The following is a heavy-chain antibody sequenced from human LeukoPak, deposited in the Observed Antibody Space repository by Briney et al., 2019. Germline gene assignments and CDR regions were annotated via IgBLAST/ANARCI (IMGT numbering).Heavy chain of an antibody. J-gene: IGHJ4*02. D-gene: IGHD2-15*01. CDR2: ISYDGSNK. CDR3: AKDSMVVAATPPDY. V-gene: IGHV3-30*18. CDR1: GVTFSSYG. Sequence: GGSLRLSCAASGVTFSSYGMHWVRQAPGKGLEWVAVISYDGSNKYYADSVKGRFTISRDNSKNTLYLQMNSLRAEDTAVYYCAKDSMVVAATPPDYWGQGTLVTVSS.